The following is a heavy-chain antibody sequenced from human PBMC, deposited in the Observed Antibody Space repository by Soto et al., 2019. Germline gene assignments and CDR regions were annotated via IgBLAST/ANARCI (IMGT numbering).Heavy chain of an antibody. V-gene: IGHV4-30-2*01. CDR2: IYHSGST. D-gene: IGHD3-3*01. CDR1: GGSISSGGYS. J-gene: IGHJ4*02. CDR3: ARYSSYDFWSGPAGYFDY. Sequence: QLQLQESGSGLVKPSQTLSLTCAVSGGSISSGGYSWSWIRQPPGKGLEWIGYIYHSGSTYYNPSLKSRVTISVDRSKNQFSLKLSSVTAADTAVYYCARYSSYDFWSGPAGYFDYWGQGTLVTVSS.